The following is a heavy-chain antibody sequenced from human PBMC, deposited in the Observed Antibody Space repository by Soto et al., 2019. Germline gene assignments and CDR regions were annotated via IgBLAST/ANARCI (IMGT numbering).Heavy chain of an antibody. Sequence: PGGSLRLSCAASGFTFSSYSMNWVRQAPGKGLEWVSSISSSSSYIYYADSVKGRFTISRDNAKNSLYLQMNSLRAEDTAVYYCARVSGSSGLFDYWGQGTLVTVSS. V-gene: IGHV3-21*01. CDR3: ARVSGSSGLFDY. J-gene: IGHJ4*02. CDR1: GFTFSSYS. CDR2: ISSSSSYI. D-gene: IGHD6-19*01.